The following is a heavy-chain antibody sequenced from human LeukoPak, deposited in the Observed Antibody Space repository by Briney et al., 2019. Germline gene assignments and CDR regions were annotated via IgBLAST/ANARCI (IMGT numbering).Heavy chain of an antibody. CDR1: GGSISSSNW. V-gene: IGHV4-4*02. Sequence: SETLSLTCTVSGGSISSSNWWSWVRQPPGKGLEWIGEIYHSGSTNYNPSLKSRVTISVDKSKNQFSLKLSSVTAADTAVYYCARDSSGYYAFDIWGQGTMVTVSS. CDR2: IYHSGST. J-gene: IGHJ3*02. D-gene: IGHD3-22*01. CDR3: ARDSSGYYAFDI.